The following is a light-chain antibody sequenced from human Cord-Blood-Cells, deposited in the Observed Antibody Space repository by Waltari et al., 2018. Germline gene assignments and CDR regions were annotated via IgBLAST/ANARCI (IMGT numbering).Light chain of an antibody. V-gene: IGLV3-1*01. CDR2: QDS. J-gene: IGLJ1*01. Sequence: SYELTQPPSVSVSPGQTASITCSGHKLGEKYACWYQQKPGQSPVLVIYQDSKRPSGTPERFSGSNSGNTATLTISGTQAMDEADYYCQAWDSSSYVFGTGTKVTVL. CDR1: KLGEKY. CDR3: QAWDSSSYV.